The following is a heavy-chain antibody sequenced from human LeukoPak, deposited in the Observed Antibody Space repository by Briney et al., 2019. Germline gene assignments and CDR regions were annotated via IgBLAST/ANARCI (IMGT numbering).Heavy chain of an antibody. Sequence: GGSLRLSCAASGFSVINAWVSWVRQAPGQGLEWVGRIKSRADGGTTGYAAPVEGRFSISRDYSENTLYLQMNSLQIDDTALYYCLIFPGRWGQGTLVTVSS. V-gene: IGHV3-15*05. J-gene: IGHJ4*02. CDR1: GFSVINAW. CDR2: IKSRADGGTT. CDR3: LIFPGR. D-gene: IGHD3-3*01.